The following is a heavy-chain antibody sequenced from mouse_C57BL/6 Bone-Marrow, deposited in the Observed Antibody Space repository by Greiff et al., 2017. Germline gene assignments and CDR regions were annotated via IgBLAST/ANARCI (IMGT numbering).Heavy chain of an antibody. CDR2: ISGGGGNT. CDR3: AGSYYGSSYKRKSYYFDY. CDR1: GFTFSSYT. Sequence: EVQVVESGGGLVKPGGSLKLSCAASGFTFSSYTMSWVRQTPEKRLEWVATISGGGGNTYYPDSVKGRFTISRDNAKNTLYLQMSSLRSEDTALYYCAGSYYGSSYKRKSYYFDYWGQGTTLTVSS. D-gene: IGHD1-1*01. V-gene: IGHV5-9*01. J-gene: IGHJ2*01.